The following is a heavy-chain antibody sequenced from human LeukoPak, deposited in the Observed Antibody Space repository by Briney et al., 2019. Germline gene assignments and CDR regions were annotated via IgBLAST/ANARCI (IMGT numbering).Heavy chain of an antibody. Sequence: PSETLSLTCTVSGVSISNYYWSWIRQPPGKGLEWIGSIYYSGSTIYNPSLKSRVTIVVDTSKNQFSLKLSSVTAADTAVYYCARHQESPFDIWGQGTMVTVSS. CDR2: IYYSGST. CDR1: GVSISNYY. CDR3: ARHQESPFDI. J-gene: IGHJ3*02. V-gene: IGHV4-59*08.